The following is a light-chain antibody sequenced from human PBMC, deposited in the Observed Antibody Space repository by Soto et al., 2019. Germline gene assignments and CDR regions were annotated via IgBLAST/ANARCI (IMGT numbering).Light chain of an antibody. CDR3: SSYTSSSTLYV. CDR2: AVS. Sequence: QSALTQPASVSGSPGQSITISCTGTSSDVGGYNYVSWYQQHPGKAPKLIIYAVSNRPSGVSNRFSGSKSGNTASLTISGLQAEDEDDYYCSSYTSSSTLYVFGTGTKLTVL. J-gene: IGLJ1*01. CDR1: SSDVGGYNY. V-gene: IGLV2-14*01.